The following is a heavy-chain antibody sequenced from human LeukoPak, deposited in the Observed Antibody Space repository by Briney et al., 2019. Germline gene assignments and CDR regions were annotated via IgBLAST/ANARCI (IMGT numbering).Heavy chain of an antibody. V-gene: IGHV3-30*18. Sequence: GGSLRLSCAASGFTFSSYGMHWVRQAPGKGLEWVAAISYDGSNKNDADSVKGRFTISRDNSKNTLYLQMNSLRVEDTAVYYCAKGGRAAADRNFDLWGRGTLVTVSS. CDR2: ISYDGSNK. D-gene: IGHD6-13*01. CDR1: GFTFSSYG. J-gene: IGHJ2*01. CDR3: AKGGRAAADRNFDL.